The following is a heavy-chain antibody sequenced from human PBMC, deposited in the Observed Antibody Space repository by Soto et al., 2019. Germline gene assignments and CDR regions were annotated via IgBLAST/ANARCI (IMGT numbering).Heavy chain of an antibody. Sequence: GGSLRLSCAASGFTFSNYAMDWVRQAPGKVLEYVSGISSNGGGTYYANSVKDRFTISRDNSKNTLYLQMGSRRAEDMAVYYCAKREQSDFSYMAVWGKGTSVPVPS. V-gene: IGHV3-64*01. CDR1: GFTFSNYA. J-gene: IGHJ6*03. CDR3: AKREQSDFSYMAV. CDR2: ISSNGGGT. D-gene: IGHD6-19*01.